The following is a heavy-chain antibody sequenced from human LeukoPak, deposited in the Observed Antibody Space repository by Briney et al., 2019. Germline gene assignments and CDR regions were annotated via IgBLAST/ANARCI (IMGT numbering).Heavy chain of an antibody. J-gene: IGHJ6*02. CDR1: GGSISSSIYY. CDR3: ARQGGYYGSGSYYNDPRYYYYGMDV. V-gene: IGHV4-39*01. Sequence: SETLSLTCTVSGGSISSSIYYWGWIRQPPGKGLEWIGSIYYSGSTYYNPSLKSRVTISVDTSKNQFSLKLSSVTAAGTAVYYCARQGGYYGSGSYYNDPRYYYYGMDVWGQGTTVTVSS. CDR2: IYYSGST. D-gene: IGHD3-10*01.